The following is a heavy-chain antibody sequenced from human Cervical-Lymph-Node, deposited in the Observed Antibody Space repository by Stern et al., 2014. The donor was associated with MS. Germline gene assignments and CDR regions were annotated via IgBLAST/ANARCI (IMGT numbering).Heavy chain of an antibody. J-gene: IGHJ4*02. CDR3: ANGSPLHY. Sequence: EVQLVESGGGLVKPGGSLRLSCAASGFTFSSYTMNWVRQAPGKGLEWVSSINTKSTYIYYADSVKGRFTVSRDNAKNSLYLQMSSLRGDDTAVHYCANGSPLHYWGQGTLVTVSS. D-gene: IGHD1-26*01. CDR1: GFTFSSYT. CDR2: INTKSTYI. V-gene: IGHV3-21*01.